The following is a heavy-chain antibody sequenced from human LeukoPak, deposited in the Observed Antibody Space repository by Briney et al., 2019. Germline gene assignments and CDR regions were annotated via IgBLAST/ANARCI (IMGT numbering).Heavy chain of an antibody. D-gene: IGHD1-26*01. V-gene: IGHV1-46*01. CDR1: GYTFTSYY. CDR3: ARDGGLISGSYLFDY. CDR2: INPSGGST. Sequence: ASVKVSCKASGYTFTSYYMHWVRQAPGQGLGWMGLINPSGGSTSYAQKFQGRVTMTRDTSTSTVYMELSSLRSEDTAVYYCARDGGLISGSYLFDYWGQGTLVTVSS. J-gene: IGHJ4*02.